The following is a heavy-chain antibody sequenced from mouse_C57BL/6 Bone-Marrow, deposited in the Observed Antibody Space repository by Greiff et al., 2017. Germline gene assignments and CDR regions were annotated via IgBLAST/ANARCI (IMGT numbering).Heavy chain of an antibody. Sequence: EVQLQQSGPELVKPGASVKISCKASGYTFTDYYMNWVKQSHGKSLEWIGDINPNNGGTSYNQKFKGKATLTVDKSSSTAYMELRSLTSEDAAVYYCARILDYDYDEGFAYWGQGTLVTVSA. J-gene: IGHJ3*01. CDR1: GYTFTDYY. D-gene: IGHD2-4*01. CDR3: ARILDYDYDEGFAY. V-gene: IGHV1-26*01. CDR2: INPNNGGT.